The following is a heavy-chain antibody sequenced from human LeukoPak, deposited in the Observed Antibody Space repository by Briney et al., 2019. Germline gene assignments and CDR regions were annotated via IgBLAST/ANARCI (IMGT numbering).Heavy chain of an antibody. CDR3: ARDERGGYNEGFDY. V-gene: IGHV3-7*05. CDR1: GFTSSSYG. CDR2: IKQDGSEK. J-gene: IGHJ4*02. D-gene: IGHD5-24*01. Sequence: PGGSLRLFCAASGFTSSSYGMHWVRQAPGKGLEWVANIKQDGSEKYYVDSVKGRFTISRDNAKNSLYLQMNSPRAEDTAVYYCARDERGGYNEGFDYWGQGTLVTVSS.